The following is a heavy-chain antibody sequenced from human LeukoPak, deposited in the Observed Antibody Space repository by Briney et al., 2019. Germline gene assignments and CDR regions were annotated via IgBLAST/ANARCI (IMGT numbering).Heavy chain of an antibody. CDR1: GFSFSDSY. J-gene: IGHJ4*02. CDR2: ITSSGTTT. Sequence: PGGSLRLSCSASGFSFSDSYMSWFRLSPEKGLEWIAYITSSGTTTEYADSVKGRFTISRVNAKNSLYLQMNSLRPEDTAVYYCGRDPDYGDPYWGQGTPVTVSS. V-gene: IGHV3-11*01. CDR3: GRDPDYGDPY. D-gene: IGHD4/OR15-4a*01.